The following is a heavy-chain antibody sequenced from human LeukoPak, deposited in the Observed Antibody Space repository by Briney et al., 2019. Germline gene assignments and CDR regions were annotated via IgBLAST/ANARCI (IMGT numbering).Heavy chain of an antibody. D-gene: IGHD4-17*01. CDR3: AGTSVTLHF. V-gene: IGHV4-39*01. J-gene: IGHJ4*02. CDR2: IYYRGDP. Sequence: SETLSLTCTVSGGTIDTSRYYWGWIRQPPGKGLEWLANIYYRGDPFYNPSLKSRLTISMDTSKNQFSLRLTSVTAADTAVYYCAGTSVTLHFRGQGALVTVSS. CDR1: GGTIDTSRYY.